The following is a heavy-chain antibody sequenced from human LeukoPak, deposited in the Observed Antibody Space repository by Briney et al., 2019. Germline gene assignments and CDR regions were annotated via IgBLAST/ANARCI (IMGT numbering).Heavy chain of an antibody. V-gene: IGHV3-21*01. J-gene: IGHJ5*02. CDR2: ISSSSSYI. CDR3: ARPVPSRLGWFDP. D-gene: IGHD1-1*01. CDR1: GFTFSDYN. Sequence: PGGSLRLSCAASGFTFSDYNMNWVRQAPGKGLEWVSSISSSSSYIYYTDSVKGRFTISRDNAKNSLYLQMNSLRAEDTAVYYCARPVPSRLGWFDPWGQGTLVTVSS.